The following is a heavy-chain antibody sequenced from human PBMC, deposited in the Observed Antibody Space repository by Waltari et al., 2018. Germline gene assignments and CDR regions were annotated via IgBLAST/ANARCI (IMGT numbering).Heavy chain of an antibody. Sequence: QVQLVQSGAEVKKPGASVKVSCKVSGYTLTELSMHWVRQAPGKGLEWMGGFDPEDGETIYAQKFQGRVTMTEDTSTDTAYMELSSLRSEDTAVYYCRTADLIVGSHPGAFDIWGQGTMVTVSS. D-gene: IGHD1-26*01. CDR2: FDPEDGET. J-gene: IGHJ3*02. V-gene: IGHV1-24*01. CDR3: RTADLIVGSHPGAFDI. CDR1: GYTLTELS.